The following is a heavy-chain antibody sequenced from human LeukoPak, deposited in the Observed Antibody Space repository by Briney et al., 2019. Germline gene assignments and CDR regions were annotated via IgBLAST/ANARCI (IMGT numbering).Heavy chain of an antibody. CDR3: ARSHGYNWLDY. Sequence: KPGGSLRLSCAASGFTFSDYYMSWIRQAPGKRREWVSYISSSGSTIYYADSVKGRFTISRDNAKNSLYLQMNSLRAEDTAMYYCARSHGYNWLDYWGQGTLVTVSS. CDR2: ISSSGSTI. D-gene: IGHD5-24*01. J-gene: IGHJ4*02. V-gene: IGHV3-11*04. CDR1: GFTFSDYY.